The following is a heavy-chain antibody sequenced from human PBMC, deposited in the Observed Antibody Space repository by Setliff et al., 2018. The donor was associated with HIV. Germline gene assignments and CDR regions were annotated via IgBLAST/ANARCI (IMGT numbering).Heavy chain of an antibody. CDR2: INHSGST. V-gene: IGHV4-34*01. CDR1: GGSFSGYY. J-gene: IGHJ4*02. D-gene: IGHD3-22*01. Sequence: SETLSLTCAVYGGSFSGYYWSWIRQPPGKGLEWVGEINHSGSTNYNPSLKSRVTISVDTSKNQFSLKLSSVTAADTAVYYCARKRPVVVITTGRGGPFDYWGQGTLVTVSS. CDR3: ARKRPVVVITTGRGGPFDY.